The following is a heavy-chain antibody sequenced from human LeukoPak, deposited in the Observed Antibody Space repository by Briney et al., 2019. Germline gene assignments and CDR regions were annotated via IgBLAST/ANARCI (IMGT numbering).Heavy chain of an antibody. D-gene: IGHD2-2*01. CDR1: GFTVSSNY. J-gene: IGHJ6*02. CDR3: ARDSLEPDHYYHGLDV. V-gene: IGHV3-53*01. CDR2: IYSSDTT. Sequence: GGSLRLSCAASGFTVSSNYMTWVRQAPGKGLEWVSHIYSSDTTYADSVKGRFTVSRDNSKNTVYLQMNSLRAEDTAVYYCARDSLEPDHYYHGLDVWGQGTTVTVSS.